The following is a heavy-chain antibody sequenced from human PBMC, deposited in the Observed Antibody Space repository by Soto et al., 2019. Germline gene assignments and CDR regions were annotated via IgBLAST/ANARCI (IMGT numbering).Heavy chain of an antibody. Sequence: QITLKESGPTLVKPTQTLTLICTFSGFSLSTTGVGMGWNREPPGKALEWLALIYWHDDNRYSPSLKSRLTITKDTSKNQVVLTVTNMDPVDTATYYCAHRQGSIVVNGDNWFDPWGQGTLVTVSS. CDR1: GFSLSTTGVG. D-gene: IGHD1-26*01. V-gene: IGHV2-5*01. CDR2: IYWHDDN. CDR3: AHRQGSIVVNGDNWFDP. J-gene: IGHJ5*02.